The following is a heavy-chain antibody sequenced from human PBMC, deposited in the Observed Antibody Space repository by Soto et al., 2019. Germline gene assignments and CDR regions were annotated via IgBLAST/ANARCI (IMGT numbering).Heavy chain of an antibody. CDR1: GDTFSSYG. V-gene: IGHV1-69*01. Sequence: QVQLVQSGAEVKKPGSSVKVSCKASGDTFSSYGISWVRQAPGQGLEWMGGIIPILGTPNYAQKFQGRVTITADESTGTAYLELSSLRAEDTAVYYCARDDFGSDRFSDKGMDVWGQGTTVTVSS. CDR2: IIPILGTP. J-gene: IGHJ6*01. CDR3: ARDDFGSDRFSDKGMDV. D-gene: IGHD3-3*01.